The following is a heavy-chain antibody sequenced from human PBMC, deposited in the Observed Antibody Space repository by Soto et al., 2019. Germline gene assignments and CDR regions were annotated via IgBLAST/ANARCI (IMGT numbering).Heavy chain of an antibody. CDR1: GYTFTSYG. J-gene: IGHJ3*02. Sequence: ASVKVSCKASGYTFTSYGISWVRQAPGQGLEWMGWISAYNGNTNYAQKLQGRVTMTTDTPTSTAYMGLRSLRSDDTAVYYCAREHITGTAFDIWGQGTMVTVSS. V-gene: IGHV1-18*04. CDR2: ISAYNGNT. D-gene: IGHD1-20*01. CDR3: AREHITGTAFDI.